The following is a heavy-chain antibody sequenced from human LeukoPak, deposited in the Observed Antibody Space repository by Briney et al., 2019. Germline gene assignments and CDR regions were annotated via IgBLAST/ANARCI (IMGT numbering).Heavy chain of an antibody. J-gene: IGHJ6*02. CDR3: AIVVPAEAEYYGMDV. V-gene: IGHV1-24*01. CDR2: FDPEDGET. CDR1: GYTLTELS. Sequence: GASVKVSCKVSGYTLTELSMHWVRQAPGEGLEWMGGFDPEDGETIYAQKFQGRVTMTENTSTDTAYMELSSLRSEDTAVYYCAIVVPAEAEYYGMDVWGQGTTVTVSS. D-gene: IGHD2-2*01.